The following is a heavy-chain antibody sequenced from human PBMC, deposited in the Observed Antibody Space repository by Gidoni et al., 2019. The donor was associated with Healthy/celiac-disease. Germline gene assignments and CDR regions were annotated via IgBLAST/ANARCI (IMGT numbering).Heavy chain of an antibody. CDR3: ARKGIGYDSSGYYPGAVDY. Sequence: EVQLVESGGGLVKPGGSLRLSCAASGFTFSSYSMNWVRQAPGKGLEWVSSISSSSSYIYYADSVKGRFTISRDNAKNSLYLQMNSLRAEDTAVYYCARKGIGYDSSGYYPGAVDYWGQGTLVTVSS. V-gene: IGHV3-21*01. D-gene: IGHD3-22*01. CDR2: ISSSSSYI. CDR1: GFTFSSYS. J-gene: IGHJ4*02.